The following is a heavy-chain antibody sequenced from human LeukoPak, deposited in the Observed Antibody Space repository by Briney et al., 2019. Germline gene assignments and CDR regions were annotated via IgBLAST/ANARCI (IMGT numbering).Heavy chain of an antibody. V-gene: IGHV3-15*05. D-gene: IGHD2/OR15-2a*01. Sequence: GGSLRLSCATSGFIFGGAWLSRVRQAPGKGLEWIGRIQHGGTTHYAAPLSGRFTISRDDSKATLYLHMNNLKTEDTAIYYCTTVTHFYLGGQGILVTVSS. CDR1: GFIFGGAW. J-gene: IGHJ4*02. CDR3: TTVTHFYL. CDR2: IQHGGTT.